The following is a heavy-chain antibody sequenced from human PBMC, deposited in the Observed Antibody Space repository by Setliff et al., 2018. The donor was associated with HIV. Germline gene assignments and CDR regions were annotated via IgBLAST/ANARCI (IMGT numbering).Heavy chain of an antibody. J-gene: IGHJ4*02. D-gene: IGHD6-19*01. V-gene: IGHV3-21*01. CDR2: ISSSSSYI. CDR3: ARAVHSGWYYFDY. Sequence: GGSLRLSCAASGFTFSTYRMNWVRQAPGKGLEWVASISSSSSYIYYGASLKGRFTISRDNAKNLLYLQMNSLGAEATAVYYCARAVHSGWYYFDYLGQGTRVTVSS. CDR1: GFTFSTYR.